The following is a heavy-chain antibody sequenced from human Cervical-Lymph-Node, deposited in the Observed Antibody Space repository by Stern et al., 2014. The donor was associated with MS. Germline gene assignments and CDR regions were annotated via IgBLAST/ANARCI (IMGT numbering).Heavy chain of an antibody. V-gene: IGHV1-8*01. D-gene: IGHD6-6*01. Sequence: VQLVESGAEVKKPGASVKVSCKASGYTFINYDINWVRQATGRGLEGIGWMNPNIGNTGYAQEFQGRVTMTTNTSISTVYMELSSLTSDDTAVYYCARGLVVSSSLWFDPWGQGTLVTVSS. CDR3: ARGLVVSSSLWFDP. CDR2: MNPNIGNT. J-gene: IGHJ5*02. CDR1: GYTFINYD.